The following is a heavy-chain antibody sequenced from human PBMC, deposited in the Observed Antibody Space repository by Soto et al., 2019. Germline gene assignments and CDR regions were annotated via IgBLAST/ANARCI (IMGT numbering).Heavy chain of an antibody. V-gene: IGHV4-61*01. Sequence: TVSGGSVSSGSYYWSWIRQPPGKGLEWIGYIYYSGSTNYNPSLKSRVTISVDTSKNQFSLKLSSVTAADTAVYYCARGYYDSSGYRFDYWGQGTLVTVSS. CDR3: ARGYYDSSGYRFDY. CDR2: IYYSGST. CDR1: GGSVSSGSYY. D-gene: IGHD3-22*01. J-gene: IGHJ4*02.